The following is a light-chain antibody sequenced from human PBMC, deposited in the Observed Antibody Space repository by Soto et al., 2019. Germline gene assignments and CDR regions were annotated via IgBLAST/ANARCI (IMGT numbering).Light chain of an antibody. CDR1: KLGDKY. V-gene: IGLV3-1*01. J-gene: IGLJ2*01. Sequence: SYELTQPPSVSVSPRQTASITCSGEKLGDKYACWYQQKPGQSPVLVIYQDSKRPSGIPERFSGSNSGNTATLTISGTQAMDEADYYCQAWDSSTRVVFGGGTKLTVL. CDR3: QAWDSSTRVV. CDR2: QDS.